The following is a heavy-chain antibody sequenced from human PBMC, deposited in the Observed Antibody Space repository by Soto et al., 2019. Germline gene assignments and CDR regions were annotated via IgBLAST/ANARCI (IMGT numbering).Heavy chain of an antibody. D-gene: IGHD6-6*01. Sequence: ASVKVSCKASGYTFTSYYMHWVRQAPGQGLEWMGIINPSGGSTSYAQKFQGRVTMTRDTSTSTVYMELSSLRSEDTAVYYCARALIRQLGGTPLWYFDLWGRGTLVTVSS. CDR3: ARALIRQLGGTPLWYFDL. CDR1: GYTFTSYY. V-gene: IGHV1-46*01. J-gene: IGHJ2*01. CDR2: INPSGGST.